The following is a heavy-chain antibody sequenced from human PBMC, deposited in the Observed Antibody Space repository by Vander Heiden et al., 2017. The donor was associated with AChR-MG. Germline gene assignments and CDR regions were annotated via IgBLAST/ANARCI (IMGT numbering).Heavy chain of an antibody. Sequence: VQSGAEVKKTGASVKVSCKASGYTFTSYGISGVRQASGPGLEWMGWISAYNGNTNYAQKLQGRVTMTTDTSTSTAYMELRSLRSDDTAVYYCARDSPGALLRFLEWLGPGGSYYYYGMDVWGQGTTVTVSS. CDR1: GYTFTSYG. CDR3: ARDSPGALLRFLEWLGPGGSYYYYGMDV. J-gene: IGHJ6*02. V-gene: IGHV1-18*01. CDR2: ISAYNGNT. D-gene: IGHD3-3*01.